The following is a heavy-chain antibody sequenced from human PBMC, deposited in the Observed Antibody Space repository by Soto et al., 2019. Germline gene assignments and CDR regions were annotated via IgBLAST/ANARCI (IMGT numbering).Heavy chain of an antibody. CDR2: IYYSGST. J-gene: IGHJ4*02. CDR3: ARVRGKHDFWSGYYVDY. V-gene: IGHV4-59*01. CDR1: GGSISSYY. D-gene: IGHD3-3*01. Sequence: QVQLQESGPGLVKPSETLSLTCTVSGGSISSYYWSWIRQPPGKGLEWIGYIYYSGSTNYNPSLKSRVTISVDTSKHQFSLKLSSVTAADTAVYYCARVRGKHDFWSGYYVDYWGQGTLVTVSS.